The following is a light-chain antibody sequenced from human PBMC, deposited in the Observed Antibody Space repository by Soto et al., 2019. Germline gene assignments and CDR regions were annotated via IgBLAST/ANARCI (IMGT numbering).Light chain of an antibody. V-gene: IGLV2-14*01. CDR3: SSYTGSNTLNLV. CDR1: SSDVGGYNY. CDR2: AVS. Sequence: QSALTQPASVSGSPGQSITISCTGTSSDVGGYNYVSWYQQHPGKAPKLMIYAVSNRPSGVSNRFSGSKSGNTASLTISGLQAEDGADYYCSSYTGSNTLNLVFGGGTKLTVL. J-gene: IGLJ2*01.